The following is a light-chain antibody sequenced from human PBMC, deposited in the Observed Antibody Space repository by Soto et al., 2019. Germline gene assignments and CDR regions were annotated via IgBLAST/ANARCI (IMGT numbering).Light chain of an antibody. Sequence: DIQLTQSPSTLSPSVGDRVTITCRASQSISSWLAWYQQKPGKAPKLLIYDASSLESGVPSRFSGSGSGTEFTLTISSLQPEDFATYYCQQLNSYPITFGQGTRLEIK. V-gene: IGKV1-5*01. CDR2: DAS. J-gene: IGKJ5*01. CDR1: QSISSW. CDR3: QQLNSYPIT.